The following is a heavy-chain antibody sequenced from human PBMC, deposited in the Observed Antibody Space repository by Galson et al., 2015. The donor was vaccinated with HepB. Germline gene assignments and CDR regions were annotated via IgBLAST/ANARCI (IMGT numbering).Heavy chain of an antibody. Sequence: SLRLSCAASGFTFKSYAMHWVRQAPGKGLDWVAVTWFDGRKTYYGDSVQGRFTVSRDNSKDTVYLQMSSLRVEDTAVYYGAGDASGVGPAPMSYKDVWGKGATGPGSS. V-gene: IGHV3-33*01. D-gene: IGHD3-10*01. CDR2: TWFDGRKT. CDR1: GFTFKSYA. J-gene: IGHJ6*03. CDR3: AGDASGVGPAPMSYKDV.